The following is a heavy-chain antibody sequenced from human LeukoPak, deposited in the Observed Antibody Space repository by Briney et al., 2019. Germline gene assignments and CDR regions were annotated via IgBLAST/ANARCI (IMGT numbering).Heavy chain of an antibody. CDR2: ITGSGDST. CDR3: AKDLLTAITARPHH. CDR1: GFTFSTFA. Sequence: PGGSLRLSCAASGFTFSTFAMSWVRQAPGKGLEWFSAITGSGDSTSYADSVKGRFTISRDNSKNTLYLQMKSLRAEDTAVYYCAKDLLTAITARPHHWGQGTLGTVFS. V-gene: IGHV3-23*01. D-gene: IGHD1-7*01. J-gene: IGHJ5*02.